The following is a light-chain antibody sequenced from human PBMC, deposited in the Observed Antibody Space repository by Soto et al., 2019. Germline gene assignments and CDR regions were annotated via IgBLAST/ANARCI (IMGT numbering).Light chain of an antibody. Sequence: EIVLIQSPATLSLSPGERATLSCRASQSVGSYLAWYQHKPGQAPRLLISDASNRATGIPARFSGSGSETDFTLTISSLEPEDSAVYYCQQRNSYPITFGQGTRLEIK. CDR2: DAS. V-gene: IGKV3-11*01. CDR1: QSVGSY. J-gene: IGKJ5*01. CDR3: QQRNSYPIT.